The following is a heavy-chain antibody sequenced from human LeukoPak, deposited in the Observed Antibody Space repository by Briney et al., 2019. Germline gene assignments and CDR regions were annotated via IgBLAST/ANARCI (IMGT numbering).Heavy chain of an antibody. CDR1: GGSISSSSYY. CDR2: IYYSGST. J-gene: IGHJ4*02. CDR3: ARDALYDFWSGYPVYFDY. D-gene: IGHD3-3*01. V-gene: IGHV4-39*07. Sequence: SETLSLTCTVSGGSISSSSYYWGWIRQPPGKGLEWIGNIYYSGSTYYNPSLKSRVTISVDTSKNQFSLKLSSVTAVDTAVYYCARDALYDFWSGYPVYFDYWGQGTLVTVSS.